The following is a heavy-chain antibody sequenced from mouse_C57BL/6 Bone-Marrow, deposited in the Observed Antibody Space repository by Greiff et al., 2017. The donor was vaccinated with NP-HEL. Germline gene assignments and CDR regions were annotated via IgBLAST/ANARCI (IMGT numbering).Heavy chain of an antibody. V-gene: IGHV1-26*01. J-gene: IGHJ2*01. CDR3: ARGQLRLRRDYFDY. Sequence: VQLQQSGPELVKPGASVKISCKASGYTFTDYYMNWVKQSHGKSLEWIGDINPNNGGTSYNQKFKGKATLTVDKSSSTAYMELRSLTSEDSAVYYCARGQLRLRRDYFDYWGQGTTLTVSS. D-gene: IGHD3-2*02. CDR2: INPNNGGT. CDR1: GYTFTDYY.